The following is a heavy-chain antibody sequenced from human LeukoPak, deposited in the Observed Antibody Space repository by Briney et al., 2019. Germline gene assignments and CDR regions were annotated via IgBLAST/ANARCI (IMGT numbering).Heavy chain of an antibody. CDR3: ARPTPGDILTGYHGGWFDP. D-gene: IGHD3-9*01. CDR2: IYYSGST. Sequence: SETLSLTCTVSGGSISSRAYYWTWIRQPPGKGLEWIGTIYYSGSTYYNPSLKSRVTISVDTSKNQFSLKLSSVTAADTAVYYCARPTPGDILTGYHGGWFDPWGQGTLVTVSS. J-gene: IGHJ5*02. CDR1: GGSISSRAYY. V-gene: IGHV4-39*01.